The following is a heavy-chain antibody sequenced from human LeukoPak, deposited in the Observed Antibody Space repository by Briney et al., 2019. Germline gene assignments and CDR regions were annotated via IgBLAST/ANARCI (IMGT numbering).Heavy chain of an antibody. CDR3: ARGRSVADY. D-gene: IGHD4-23*01. J-gene: IGHJ4*02. V-gene: IGHV4-61*05. Sequence: SETLSLTFTVSGGSISSSSYYWGWIRQPPGKGLEWIGYIYYSGSTNYNPSLKSRVTISVDTSKNQFSLKLSSVTAADTAVYYCARGRSVADYWGQGTLVTVSS. CDR2: IYYSGST. CDR1: GGSISSSSYY.